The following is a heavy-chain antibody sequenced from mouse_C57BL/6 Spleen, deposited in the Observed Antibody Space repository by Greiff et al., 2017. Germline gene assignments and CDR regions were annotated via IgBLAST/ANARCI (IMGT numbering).Heavy chain of an antibody. CDR2: ISSGSSTI. CDR3: ARQKGSYWYFDV. CDR1: GFTFSDYG. Sequence: EVQLVESGGGLVKPGGSLKLSCAASGFTFSDYGMHWVRQAPEKGLEWVAYISSGSSTIYYADTVKGRFTISRDNAKNTLFLQMTSLRSEDTAMYYCARQKGSYWYFDVWGTGTTVTVSS. V-gene: IGHV5-17*01. J-gene: IGHJ1*03.